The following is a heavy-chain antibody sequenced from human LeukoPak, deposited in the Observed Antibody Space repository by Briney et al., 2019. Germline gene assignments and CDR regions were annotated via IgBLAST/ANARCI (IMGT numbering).Heavy chain of an antibody. CDR3: ARGRLLEWLFWEEAPGTDAFDI. J-gene: IGHJ3*02. CDR1: GGSISSSNW. V-gene: IGHV4-4*02. CDR2: IYHSGST. Sequence: RPSETLSLTRAVSGGSISSSNWWSWVRQPPGKGLGWFGVIYHSGSTNYNPSLKSRVTMSVDTSKNQFSLKLSTVTAADTAVYYCARGRLLEWLFWEEAPGTDAFDIWGQGTMVTVSS. D-gene: IGHD3-3*01.